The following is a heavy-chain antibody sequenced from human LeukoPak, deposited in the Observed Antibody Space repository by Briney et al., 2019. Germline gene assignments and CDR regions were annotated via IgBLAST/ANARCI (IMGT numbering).Heavy chain of an antibody. Sequence: ASVKVSCKASGYTFTGYYMHWVRQAPGQGLEWMGWISPNSGGTNCAQKFQGRVTMTRDTSISTVYMDLSRLTSDDTAVYYCAKDSDRQQQLVRVLPNYFDYWGQGTLVTVSS. CDR2: ISPNSGGT. J-gene: IGHJ4*02. D-gene: IGHD6-13*01. V-gene: IGHV1-2*02. CDR3: AKDSDRQQQLVRVLPNYFDY. CDR1: GYTFTGYY.